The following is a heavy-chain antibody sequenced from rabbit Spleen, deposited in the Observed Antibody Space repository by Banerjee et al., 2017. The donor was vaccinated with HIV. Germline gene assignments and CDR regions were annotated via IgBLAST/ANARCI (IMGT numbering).Heavy chain of an antibody. CDR2: IAAGVSFTT. CDR3: ARDSGTSFSSCGMDL. J-gene: IGHJ3*01. CDR1: GFSFTYSDY. V-gene: IGHV1S40*01. Sequence: QSLEESGGDLVKPGASLTLTCTASGFSFTYSDYMCWVRQPPGKGPEWIACIAAGVSFTTYYATWAKGRFTISKTSSTTVTLQMTSLTAADTATYFCARDSGTSFSSCGMDLWGQGTLVTVS. D-gene: IGHD8-1*01.